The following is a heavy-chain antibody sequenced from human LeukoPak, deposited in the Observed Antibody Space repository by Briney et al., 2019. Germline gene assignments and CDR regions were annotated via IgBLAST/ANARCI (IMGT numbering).Heavy chain of an antibody. CDR1: GGPFRGFF. CDR2: ISHSGSS. CDR3: ARGIFYGGRNQYIWFDL. Sequence: SETLSLTCAVYGGPFRGFFWSWIRQAPGKGLEWIGVISHSGSSNYNSYLKSRITISVDTSKSQFSLRLTSVTAADTAVYYCARGIFYGGRNQYIWFDLWGQGTLVTVSS. J-gene: IGHJ5*02. D-gene: IGHD4-23*01. V-gene: IGHV4-34*01.